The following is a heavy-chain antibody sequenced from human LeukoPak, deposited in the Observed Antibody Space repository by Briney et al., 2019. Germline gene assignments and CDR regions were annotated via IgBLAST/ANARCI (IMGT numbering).Heavy chain of an antibody. D-gene: IGHD1-1*01. CDR3: AAETGTGTFDY. J-gene: IGHJ4*02. CDR1: GFTFSSYA. CDR2: IYSGGST. Sequence: GGSLRLSCAASGFTFSSYAMSWVRQAPGKGLEWVSVIYSGGSTYYADSVKGRFTISRDNSKNTLYLQMNSLRAEDTAVYYCAAETGTGTFDYWGQGTLVTVSS. V-gene: IGHV3-66*01.